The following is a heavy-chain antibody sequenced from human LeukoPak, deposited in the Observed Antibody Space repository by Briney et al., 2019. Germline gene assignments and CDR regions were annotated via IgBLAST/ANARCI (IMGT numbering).Heavy chain of an antibody. V-gene: IGHV3-23*01. CDR2: ISGSVVNT. Sequence: GGSLRLSCAASGFTFSNYAVSWVRQAPGKGLEWVSTISGSVVNTYYADSVKGRFTISRDNSKNTLFLQMNSLRAEDTALYYCAKDSLPYGVNVFDIWGQGTMVTVSS. CDR1: GFTFSNYA. CDR3: AKDSLPYGVNVFDI. D-gene: IGHD4-17*01. J-gene: IGHJ3*02.